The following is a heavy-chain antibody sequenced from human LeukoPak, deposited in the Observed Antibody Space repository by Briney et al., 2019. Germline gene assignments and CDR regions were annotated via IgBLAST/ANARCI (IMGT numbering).Heavy chain of an antibody. D-gene: IGHD2-2*01. CDR2: IKQDGSEK. CDR3: ARERATSTSTWFFDY. CDR1: GFTFSSYW. V-gene: IGHV3-7*01. Sequence: PGGSLRLSCAASGFTFSSYWMSWVRQAPGKGLEWVANIKQDGSEKYYVDSVKGRFTISRDNSKNMLYLQMDSLRAEDTAVYHCARERATSTSTWFFDYWGQGTLVTVSS. J-gene: IGHJ4*02.